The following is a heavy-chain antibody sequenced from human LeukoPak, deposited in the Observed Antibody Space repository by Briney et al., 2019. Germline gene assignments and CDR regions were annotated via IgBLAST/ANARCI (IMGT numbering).Heavy chain of an antibody. CDR1: GGSFSGYY. J-gene: IGHJ5*02. V-gene: IGHV4-34*01. CDR3: ARGRGVVVPAAIKPSRYDWFDP. D-gene: IGHD2-2*01. Sequence: PSETLSLTCAVYGGSFSGYYWSWIRQPPGKGLEWIGEINHSGSTNYNPSLMSRVTISVDTSKNQFSLKLSSVTAADTAVYYCARGRGVVVPAAIKPSRYDWFDPWGQGTLVTVSS. CDR2: INHSGST.